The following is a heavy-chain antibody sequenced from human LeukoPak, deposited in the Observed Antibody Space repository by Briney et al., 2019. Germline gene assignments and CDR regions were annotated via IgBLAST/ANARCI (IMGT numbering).Heavy chain of an antibody. CDR1: GGSTSSYY. D-gene: IGHD3-22*01. CDR3: ARSSEGRYYYDSSGFSYYYYYMDV. J-gene: IGHJ6*03. Sequence: PSETLSLTCTVSGGSTSSYYWSWIRQPPGKGLEWIGYIYYSGSTYYNPSLRSRVTISVDTSKNQFSLKLSSVTAADTAVYYCARSSEGRYYYDSSGFSYYYYYMDVWGKGTTVTISS. CDR2: IYYSGST. V-gene: IGHV4-59*01.